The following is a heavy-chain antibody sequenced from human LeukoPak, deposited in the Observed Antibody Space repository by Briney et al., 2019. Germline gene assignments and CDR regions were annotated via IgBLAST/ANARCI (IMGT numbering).Heavy chain of an antibody. CDR3: TKDT. V-gene: IGHV3-23*01. Sequence: GGSLRLSYAPSGFTFSSYAMSWVRQAPGKGLEWVSAISVIVCSKYYADSVKGRFTISRDNSTNTLYVQMSSLRAEDTAVYYCTKDTWGQGTLVTVSS. J-gene: IGHJ5*02. CDR1: GFTFSSYA. CDR2: ISVIVCSK.